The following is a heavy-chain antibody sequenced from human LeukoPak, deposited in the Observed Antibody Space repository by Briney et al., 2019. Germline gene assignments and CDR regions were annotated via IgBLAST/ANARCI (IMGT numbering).Heavy chain of an antibody. D-gene: IGHD3-22*01. CDR2: INPSGGST. J-gene: IGHJ4*02. CDR3: ARGPVEYYYDSSGYYCFDY. CDR1: GYTFTSYY. Sequence: ASVRVSCKASGYTFTSYYMHWVRQAPGQGLEWMGIINPSGGSTSYAQKFQGRVTMTRDTSTSTVYMELSSLRSEDTAVYYCARGPVEYYYDSSGYYCFDYWGQGTLVAVSS. V-gene: IGHV1-46*01.